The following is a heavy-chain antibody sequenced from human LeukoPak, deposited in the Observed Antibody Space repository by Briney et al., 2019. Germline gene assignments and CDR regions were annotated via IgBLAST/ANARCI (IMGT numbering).Heavy chain of an antibody. Sequence: SETLSLTCTVSGGSISSSSYYWGWIRQPPGKGLEWIGSIYHSGSTYYNPSLKSRVTISVDTSKNQFSLKLSSVTAANTAVYYCARATGGGEKFDYWGQGTLVTVSS. J-gene: IGHJ4*02. V-gene: IGHV4-39*07. CDR2: IYHSGST. CDR1: GGSISSSSYY. CDR3: ARATGGGEKFDY. D-gene: IGHD1-26*01.